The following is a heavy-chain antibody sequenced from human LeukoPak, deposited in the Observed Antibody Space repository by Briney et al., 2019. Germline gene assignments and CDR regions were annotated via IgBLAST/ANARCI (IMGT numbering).Heavy chain of an antibody. CDR1: GYTFTNFG. V-gene: IGHV1-18*01. CDR2: ISTTNGDT. Sequence: ASVKVSCKASGYTFTNFGISWVRQAPGQGLEYMGWISTTNGDTNYALKVQGRVTMTTDASTTTATMELRNLRSDDSGVYYCARDTVRFAPSHPQRAAFDFWGQGTMVTVSS. J-gene: IGHJ3*01. CDR3: ARDTVRFAPSHPQRAAFDF. D-gene: IGHD3-3*01.